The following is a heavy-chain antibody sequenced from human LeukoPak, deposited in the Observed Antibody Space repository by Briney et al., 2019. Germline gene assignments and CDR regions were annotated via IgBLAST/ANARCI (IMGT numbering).Heavy chain of an antibody. CDR2: ISSGSTI. D-gene: IGHD6-19*01. CDR3: ARSGSSGWYAFDI. J-gene: IGHJ3*02. Sequence: PGGSLRLSCAASGFTFSSYGMTWVRQAPGKGLEWVSYISSGSTIYYADSVKGRFTISRDNAKNSLYLQMNSLRAEDTAVYYCARSGSSGWYAFDIWGQGTMVTVSS. V-gene: IGHV3-48*04. CDR1: GFTFSSYG.